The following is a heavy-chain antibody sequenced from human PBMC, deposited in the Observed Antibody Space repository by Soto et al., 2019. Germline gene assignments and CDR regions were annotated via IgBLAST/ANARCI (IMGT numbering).Heavy chain of an antibody. CDR2: IIPIFGTA. J-gene: IGHJ4*02. V-gene: IGHV1-69*06. D-gene: IGHD6-19*01. CDR1: GGTFSSYA. CDR3: ARDSGGWYGRGGYFDY. Sequence: ASVKVSCKASGGTFSSYAISWVRQAPGQGLEWMGGIIPIFGTANYAQKFQGRVTITADKSTSTAYMELSSLRSEDTAVYYCARDSGGWYGRGGYFDYWGQGTLVTVSS.